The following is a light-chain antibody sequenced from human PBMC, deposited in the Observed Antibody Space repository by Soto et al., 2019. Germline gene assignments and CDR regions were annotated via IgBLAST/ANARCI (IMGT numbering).Light chain of an antibody. CDR1: TSDVGTYNY. V-gene: IGLV2-11*01. Sequence: QSALTQPRSVSGSPGQSVTISCTGTTSDVGTYNYVAWYQQHPDKAPKLMIHDVSQRPSGVPDRFTGSKSGNTASLTISGLPADDESDYYCCSYAASYSSGFGGGTSSPS. CDR3: CSYAASYSSG. CDR2: DVS. J-gene: IGLJ2*01.